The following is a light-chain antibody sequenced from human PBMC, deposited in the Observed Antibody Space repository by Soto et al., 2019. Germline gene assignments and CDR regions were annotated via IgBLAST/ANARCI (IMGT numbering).Light chain of an antibody. CDR3: LQHNSYPLT. J-gene: IGKJ4*01. Sequence: DIQMTQSPSTLSASIGDRVTITCRASESIRTWLAWYQHKPGKAPKRLIYAASSLQSGVPSRFSGSGSGTEFTLTISSLQPEDFATYYCLQHNSYPLTFGGGTKVDIK. CDR1: ESIRTW. CDR2: AAS. V-gene: IGKV1-17*01.